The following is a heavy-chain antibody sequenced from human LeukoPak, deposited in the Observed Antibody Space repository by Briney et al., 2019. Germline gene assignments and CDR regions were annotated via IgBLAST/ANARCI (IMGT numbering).Heavy chain of an antibody. CDR2: ISGSGGST. V-gene: IGHV3-23*01. J-gene: IGHJ4*02. D-gene: IGHD2-2*02. CDR1: GFTFSSYS. CDR3: ANDIIGYCSSTSCYNPNY. Sequence: QPGGSLRLSCAASGFTFSSYSMNWVRQAPGKGLEWVSAISGSGGSTYYADSVKGRFTISRDNSKNTLYLQMNSLRAEDTAVYYCANDIIGYCSSTSCYNPNYWGQGTLVTVSS.